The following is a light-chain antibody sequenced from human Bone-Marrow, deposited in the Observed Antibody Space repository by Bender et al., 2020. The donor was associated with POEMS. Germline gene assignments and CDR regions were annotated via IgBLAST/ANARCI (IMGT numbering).Light chain of an antibody. V-gene: IGLV2-14*01. CDR3: CSYAGSSTYV. CDR1: SSDVGGYNY. J-gene: IGLJ1*01. Sequence: QSALTQPASVSGSPGQSITISCTGTSSDVGGYNYVSWYQQHPGKAHRLIIYDVTNRPSGVSDRFSGSKSGNTASLTISGLQAEDEADYYCCSYAGSSTYVFGTGTKVTVL. CDR2: DVT.